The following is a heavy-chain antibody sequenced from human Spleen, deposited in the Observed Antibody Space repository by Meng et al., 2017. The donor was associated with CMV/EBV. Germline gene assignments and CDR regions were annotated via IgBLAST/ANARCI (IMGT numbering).Heavy chain of an antibody. D-gene: IGHD2-15*01. CDR2: IYSGGDT. CDR1: GFIVSTNY. V-gene: IGHV3-66*01. Sequence: GGSLRLSCSASGFIVSTNYMTWVRQAPGKGLEWVSLIYSGGDTFYADSAKGRFAISRDNAKNSVYLQMNSLRAEDTARYYCARGDCTGYSCYMDVWGQGTSVTVSS. CDR3: ARGDCTGYSCYMDV. J-gene: IGHJ6*02.